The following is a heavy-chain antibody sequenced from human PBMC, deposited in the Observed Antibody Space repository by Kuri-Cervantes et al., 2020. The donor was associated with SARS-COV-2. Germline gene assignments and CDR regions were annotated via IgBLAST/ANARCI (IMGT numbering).Heavy chain of an antibody. D-gene: IGHD1-1*01. CDR1: EFSVSSND. CDR3: VRDGDHWNFDY. CDR2: LTPDVIST. J-gene: IGHJ4*02. Sequence: GESLKISCAASEFSVSSNDMSWVRQAPGKGLEWVSLLTPDVISTNNADSVKGRFTLSRAHAKNMLFLQMNSLRAEDTAVYYCVRDGDHWNFDYWGQGTLVTVSS. V-gene: IGHV3-74*01.